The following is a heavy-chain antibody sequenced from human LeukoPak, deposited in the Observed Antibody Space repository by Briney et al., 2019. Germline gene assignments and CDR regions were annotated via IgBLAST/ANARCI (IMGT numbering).Heavy chain of an antibody. J-gene: IGHJ4*02. CDR3: VLRMVATPDLDY. CDR1: GGTFSSYA. Sequence: SVKVSCKASGGTFSSYAISWVRQAPGHRLEWMGGIIPIFGTANYAQKFQGRVTITADKSTSTAYMELSSLRSEDTAVYYCVLRMVATPDLDYWGQGTLVTVSS. V-gene: IGHV1-69*06. CDR2: IIPIFGTA. D-gene: IGHD5-12*01.